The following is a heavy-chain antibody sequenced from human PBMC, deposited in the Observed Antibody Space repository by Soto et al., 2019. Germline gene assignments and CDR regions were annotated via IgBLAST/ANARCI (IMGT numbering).Heavy chain of an antibody. V-gene: IGHV3-30*18. CDR3: AKLCSSANCYRYYFDY. J-gene: IGHJ4*02. Sequence: GGSLRLSCAASGFTFSSYGMHWVRQAPGKGLEWVAVISYDGSNKYYADSVKGRFTISRDNSKNTLYLQMNSLRAEDTAVYYCAKLCSSANCYRYYFDYWSQGTLVTVSS. D-gene: IGHD2-2*02. CDR1: GFTFSSYG. CDR2: ISYDGSNK.